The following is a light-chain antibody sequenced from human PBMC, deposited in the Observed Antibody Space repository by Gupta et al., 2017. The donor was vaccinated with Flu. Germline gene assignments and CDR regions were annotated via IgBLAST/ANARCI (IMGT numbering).Light chain of an antibody. CDR3: WLEGSSSLT. V-gene: IGKV3-20*01. CDR2: GAS. CDR1: QNVGSAY. Sequence: IVLTQSPGILSLSPGERATLSCRASQNVGSAYLAWYNQNPGQPPRLLLYGASSRAIGIPNKISSSSSSGAFTLTIIRRVPADYAVYYCWLEGSSSLTFGEGTRLEIK. J-gene: IGKJ5*01.